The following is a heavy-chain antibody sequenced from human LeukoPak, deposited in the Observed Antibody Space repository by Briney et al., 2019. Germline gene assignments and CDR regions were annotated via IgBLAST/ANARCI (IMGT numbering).Heavy chain of an antibody. V-gene: IGHV4-30-2*01. CDR1: GGSISSGGYY. CDR2: IYHSGST. J-gene: IGHJ4*02. D-gene: IGHD5-18*01. CDR3: ARGGYSYGSFRLYFDY. Sequence: SQTLSLTCTVSGGSISSGGYYWSWIRQPPGKGLEWIWYIYHSGSTYYNPSLKSRVTISVDRSKNQFSPKLSSVTAADTAVYYCARGGYSYGSFRLYFDYWGQGTLVTVSS.